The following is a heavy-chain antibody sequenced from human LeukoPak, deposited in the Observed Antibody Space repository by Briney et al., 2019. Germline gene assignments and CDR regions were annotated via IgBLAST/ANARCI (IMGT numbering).Heavy chain of an antibody. D-gene: IGHD2-2*01. CDR3: AKEYCSSTSCFPGDY. V-gene: IGHV3-30*18. Sequence: GGSLRLSCAASGFTFSSYGMDWVRQAPGKGLEWVAVISYDGSNKYYADSVKGRFTISRDNSKNTLYLQMNSLRAEDTAVYYCAKEYCSSTSCFPGDYWGQGTLVTVSS. CDR1: GFTFSSYG. CDR2: ISYDGSNK. J-gene: IGHJ4*02.